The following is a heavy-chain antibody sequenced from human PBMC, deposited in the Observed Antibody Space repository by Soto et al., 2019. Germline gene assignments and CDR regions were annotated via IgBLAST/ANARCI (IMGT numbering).Heavy chain of an antibody. V-gene: IGHV1-69*13. D-gene: IGHD2-2*01. CDR2: IIPILGTA. J-gene: IGHJ4*02. CDR1: GGTFSSYA. Sequence: ASVKVSCKASGGTFSSYAISWVRQAPGQGLEWMGGIIPILGTANYAQKFQGRVTITADESTSTAYMELSSLRSEDTAVYYCARAKSRPSKDIVVVPADSGYDYWGQGTLVTVSS. CDR3: ARAKSRPSKDIVVVPADSGYDY.